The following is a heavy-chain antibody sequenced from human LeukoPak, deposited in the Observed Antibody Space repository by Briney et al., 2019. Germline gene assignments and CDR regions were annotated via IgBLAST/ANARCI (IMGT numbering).Heavy chain of an antibody. CDR3: ASSKLPDTYYYFDY. D-gene: IGHD1-14*01. V-gene: IGHV1-69*13. CDR1: GGTFSSYA. CDR2: IIPILGTA. Sequence: SVKVSCKASGGTFSSYAISWVRQAPGQGLEWMGGIIPILGTANYAQKFQGRVTITADESTSTAYMELSSLRSEDTAVYYCASSKLPDTYYYFDYWGQGTLVTVSS. J-gene: IGHJ4*02.